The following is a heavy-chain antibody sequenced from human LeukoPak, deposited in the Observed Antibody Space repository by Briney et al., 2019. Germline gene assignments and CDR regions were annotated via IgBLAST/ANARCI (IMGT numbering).Heavy chain of an antibody. V-gene: IGHV7-4-1*02. Sequence: ASVKVSCKASGYTFTNYAMNWVRQAPGQGLEWMGWINTNTGNPTYAQGFTGRFVFSLDTSVNTAYLQISSLKAEDTVVYYCARDAFPYYYESSAYGAFDIWGQGTMVTVSS. D-gene: IGHD3-22*01. CDR1: GYTFTNYA. CDR2: INTNTGNP. J-gene: IGHJ3*02. CDR3: ARDAFPYYYESSAYGAFDI.